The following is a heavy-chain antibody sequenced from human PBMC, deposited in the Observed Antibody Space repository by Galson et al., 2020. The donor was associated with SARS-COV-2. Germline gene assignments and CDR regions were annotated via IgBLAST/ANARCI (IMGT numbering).Heavy chain of an antibody. Sequence: SVKVSCKASGGTFSSYAISWVRQAPGQGLEWMGGIIPIFGTANYAQKFQGRVTITADESTSTAYMELSSLRSEDTAVYYCAREGSENSSSWFPFDYWGQGTLVTVSS. J-gene: IGHJ4*02. CDR3: AREGSENSSSWFPFDY. V-gene: IGHV1-69*13. D-gene: IGHD6-13*01. CDR1: GGTFSSYA. CDR2: IIPIFGTA.